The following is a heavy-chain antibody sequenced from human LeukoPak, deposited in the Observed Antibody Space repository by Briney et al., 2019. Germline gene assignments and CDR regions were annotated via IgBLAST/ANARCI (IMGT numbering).Heavy chain of an antibody. CDR2: IYITGNT. J-gene: IGHJ4*02. CDR3: ARGGTLFTFFDS. V-gene: IGHV4-61*02. CDR1: SGSISGDDYY. Sequence: PSQTLSLTCTESSGSISGDDYYWSWIRQPAGRGLEWIGRIYITGNTMYNPSLESRVKISIDTSRNQVSLTVKSVTAADTAVYYCARGGTLFTFFDSWGQGTLVTVSS. D-gene: IGHD3-16*01.